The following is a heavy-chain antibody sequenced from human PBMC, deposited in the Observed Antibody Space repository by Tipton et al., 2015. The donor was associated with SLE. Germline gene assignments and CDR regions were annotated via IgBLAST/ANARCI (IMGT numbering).Heavy chain of an antibody. CDR1: EFSFSSYY. D-gene: IGHD3-3*01. J-gene: IGHJ4*02. V-gene: IGHV3-74*01. CDR2: VYTDGVTT. CDR3: AERGLRFQ. Sequence: SLRLSCAASEFSFSSYYMHWVRQTPGKGLVWVSRVYTDGVTTDYADSVRGRFTISRDNAKNTVYLQMNSLRGEDSAVYYCAERGLRFQWGQGTLVTVSS.